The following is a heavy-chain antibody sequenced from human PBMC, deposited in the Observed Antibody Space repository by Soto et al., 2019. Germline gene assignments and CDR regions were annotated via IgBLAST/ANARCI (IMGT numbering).Heavy chain of an antibody. CDR3: ANESYYDSSDYNAFDI. D-gene: IGHD3-22*01. J-gene: IGHJ3*02. V-gene: IGHV3-30*18. CDR1: GFTFSTYG. CDR2: ISYDGSDK. Sequence: GGSLRLSCAASGFTFSTYGMHWVRQAPGKGLEWVAVISYDGSDKYYADSAKGRFTISRDSSKNMLYLQMNSLRAEDTAIYYCANESYYDSSDYNAFDIWGEVTMVTVSS.